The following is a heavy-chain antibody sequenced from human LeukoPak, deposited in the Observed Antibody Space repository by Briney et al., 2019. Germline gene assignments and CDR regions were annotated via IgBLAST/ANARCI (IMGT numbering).Heavy chain of an antibody. Sequence: SETLSLTCAVYGGSFSGYYWSWIRQPPGKGLEWIGEINHSGSTNYNPSLKSRVTISVDTSKNQFSLKLGSVTAADTAVYYCARGRPHSGSYIAWDQGTLVTVSS. V-gene: IGHV4-34*01. CDR1: GGSFSGYY. J-gene: IGHJ4*02. CDR2: INHSGST. CDR3: ARGRPHSGSYIA. D-gene: IGHD1-26*01.